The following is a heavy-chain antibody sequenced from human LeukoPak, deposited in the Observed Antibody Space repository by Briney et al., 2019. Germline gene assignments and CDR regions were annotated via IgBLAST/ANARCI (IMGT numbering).Heavy chain of an antibody. V-gene: IGHV5-51*01. CDR2: IYPGDSDT. D-gene: IGHD6-6*01. Sequence: GESLKISCKGSGYNFTNYWIGWVRQMPGKGLEWMGIIYPGDSDTRYSPSFQGQVTISADKSISTAYLQWSSLKASDTAMYYCARRAPLAARPLGAFDIWGQGTMVTVSS. CDR3: ARRAPLAARPLGAFDI. CDR1: GYNFTNYW. J-gene: IGHJ3*02.